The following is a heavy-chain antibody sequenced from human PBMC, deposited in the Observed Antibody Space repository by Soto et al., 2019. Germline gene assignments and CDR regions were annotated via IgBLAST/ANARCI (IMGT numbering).Heavy chain of an antibody. Sequence: GGSLRLSCAASGFTFSSYAMSWVRQAPGKGLEWVSAISGSGGSTYYADSVKGRFTISRDNSKNTLYLQMNSLRAEDTAVYYCALINVLRFLEWFPPMDVRGKGTTVTVSS. D-gene: IGHD3-3*01. J-gene: IGHJ6*03. CDR3: ALINVLRFLEWFPPMDV. CDR1: GFTFSSYA. CDR2: ISGSGGST. V-gene: IGHV3-23*01.